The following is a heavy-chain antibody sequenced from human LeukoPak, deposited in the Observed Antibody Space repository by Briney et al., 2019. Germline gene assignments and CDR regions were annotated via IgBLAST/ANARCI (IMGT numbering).Heavy chain of an antibody. V-gene: IGHV3-23*01. Sequence: GGSLRLSCAASGFTFSSYAMSWVRQAPGKGLEWVSAISGSGGSTYYADSVKGRFTISRDNSKNTLYLQMNSLRAEDTAVYYCAKRYCSGGSCYSDMYCFDYWGQGTLVTVSS. J-gene: IGHJ4*02. CDR2: ISGSGGST. CDR1: GFTFSSYA. D-gene: IGHD2-15*01. CDR3: AKRYCSGGSCYSDMYCFDY.